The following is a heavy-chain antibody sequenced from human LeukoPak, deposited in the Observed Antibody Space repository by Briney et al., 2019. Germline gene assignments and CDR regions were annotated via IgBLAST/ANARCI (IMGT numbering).Heavy chain of an antibody. D-gene: IGHD3-10*01. CDR3: ARESLYSGSASSDLDY. V-gene: IGHV3-21*01. J-gene: IGHJ4*02. CDR2: ISSSRGYI. Sequence: GGSLRLSCAASGFTFSSYTMDWVRQAPGKGLEWVSSISSSRGYIYYADSVKGRFTISRDNAENSLHLQMNSLRAEDTALYYCARESLYSGSASSDLDYWGRGTLVTVSS. CDR1: GFTFSSYT.